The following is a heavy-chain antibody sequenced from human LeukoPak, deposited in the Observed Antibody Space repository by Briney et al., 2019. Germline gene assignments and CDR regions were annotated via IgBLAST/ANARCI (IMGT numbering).Heavy chain of an antibody. J-gene: IGHJ3*02. V-gene: IGHV4-34*01. Sequence: SETLSLTCAVYVGSFRGYYWSWTRQPPGKGLEWIGEINHSGSTNYNPSLKSRVTISVDTSKNQFSLKLSSVTAADTAVYYCARDYAFDIWGQGTMVTVSS. CDR1: VGSFRGYY. CDR2: INHSGST. CDR3: ARDYAFDI.